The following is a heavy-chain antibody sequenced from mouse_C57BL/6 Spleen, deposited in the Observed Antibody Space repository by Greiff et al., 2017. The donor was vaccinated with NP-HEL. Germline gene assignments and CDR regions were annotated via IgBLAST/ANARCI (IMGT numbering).Heavy chain of an antibody. CDR3: ARFYGSRGYFDV. CDR1: GFTFTDYY. J-gene: IGHJ1*03. Sequence: EVHLVESGGGLVQPGGSLSLSCAASGFTFTDYYMSWVRQPPGKALEWLGFIRNKANGYTTEYSASVKGRFTISRDNSQSILYLQMNALRAEDSATYYCARFYGSRGYFDVWGTGTTVTVSS. CDR2: IRNKANGYTT. V-gene: IGHV7-3*01. D-gene: IGHD1-1*01.